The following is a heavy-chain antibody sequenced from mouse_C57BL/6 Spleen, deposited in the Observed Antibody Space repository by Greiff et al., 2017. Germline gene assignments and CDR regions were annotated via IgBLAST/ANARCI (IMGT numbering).Heavy chain of an antibody. V-gene: IGHV1-64*01. J-gene: IGHJ3*01. D-gene: IGHD2-2*01. CDR2: IHPNSGST. CDR1: GYTFTSYW. CDR3: AKDYGYDVGFAY. Sequence: VQLQQPGAELVKPGASVKLSCKASGYTFTSYWMHWVKQRPGQGLEWIGMIHPNSGSTNYNEKFKSKATLTVDKSSSTDYMQLSSLTSEDSAVYCCAKDYGYDVGFAYWGQGTLVTVSA.